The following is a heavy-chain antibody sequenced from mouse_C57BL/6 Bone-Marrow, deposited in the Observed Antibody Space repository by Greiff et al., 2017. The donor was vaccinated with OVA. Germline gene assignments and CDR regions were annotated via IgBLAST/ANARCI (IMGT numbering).Heavy chain of an antibody. CDR2: ISDGGSYT. CDR3: ARGLGRAPFAY. J-gene: IGHJ3*01. CDR1: GFTFSSSA. V-gene: IGHV5-4*03. Sequence: EVKLMESGGGLVKPGGSLKLSCAASGFTFSSSAMSWVRQTPEKRLEWVATISDGGSYTYYPDNVKGRFIISRDNAKNNLYLQMSHLKSEDTAMYYCARGLGRAPFAYWGQGTLVTVSA. D-gene: IGHD4-1*01.